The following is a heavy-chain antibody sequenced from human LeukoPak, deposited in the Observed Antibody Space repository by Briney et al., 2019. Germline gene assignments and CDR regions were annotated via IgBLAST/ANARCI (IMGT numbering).Heavy chain of an antibody. D-gene: IGHD3-9*01. CDR2: INHSGST. Sequence: PSETLSLTCTVSGGSISSSSYYWGWIRQPPGKGLEWIGEINHSGSTNYNPSLKSRVTISVDTSKNQFSLKLSSVTAADTAVYYCARTIGFWRTQNYFDYWGQGTLVTVSS. CDR1: GGSISSSSYY. J-gene: IGHJ4*02. CDR3: ARTIGFWRTQNYFDY. V-gene: IGHV4-39*07.